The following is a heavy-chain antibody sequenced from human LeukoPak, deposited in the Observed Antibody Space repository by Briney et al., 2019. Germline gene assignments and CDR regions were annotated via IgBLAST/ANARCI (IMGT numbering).Heavy chain of an antibody. V-gene: IGHV3-49*04. CDR1: GFTFGDYA. D-gene: IGHD5-18*01. Sequence: PGRSLRLSCTAPGFTFGDYAMSWVRQAPGKGLEWVGFIRSKAYGGTTEYAASAKGRFTISRDDSKSIAYLQMNSLKTEDTAVYYCTRGLDTAMAYYYYYMDVWGRGTTVTVSS. J-gene: IGHJ6*03. CDR3: TRGLDTAMAYYYYYMDV. CDR2: IRSKAYGGTT.